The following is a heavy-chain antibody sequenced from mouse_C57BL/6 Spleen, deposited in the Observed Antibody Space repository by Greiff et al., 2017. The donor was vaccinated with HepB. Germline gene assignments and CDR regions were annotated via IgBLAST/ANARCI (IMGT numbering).Heavy chain of an antibody. CDR3: ARSRDYYGSSYWYFDV. CDR2: IYPRSGNT. D-gene: IGHD1-1*01. J-gene: IGHJ1*03. Sequence: VQLQQSGAELARPGASVKLSCKASGYTFTSYGISWVKQRTGQGLEWIGEIYPRSGNTYYNEKFKGKATLTADKSSSTAYMELRSLTYEDSAVYFCARSRDYYGSSYWYFDVWGTGTTVTVSS. CDR1: GYTFTSYG. V-gene: IGHV1-81*01.